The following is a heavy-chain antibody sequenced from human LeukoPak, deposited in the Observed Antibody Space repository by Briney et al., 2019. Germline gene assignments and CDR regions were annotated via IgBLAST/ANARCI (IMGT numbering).Heavy chain of an antibody. D-gene: IGHD6-13*01. V-gene: IGHV3-30-3*01. J-gene: IGHJ4*02. CDR3: ARDISSWYFDY. Sequence: GGSLRLSCAASGFTFDDYAMHWVRQAPGKGLEWVAVISYDGSNKYYADSVKGRFTISRDNSKNTLYLQMNSLRAEDTAVYYCARDISSWYFDYWGQGTLVTVSS. CDR2: ISYDGSNK. CDR1: GFTFDDYA.